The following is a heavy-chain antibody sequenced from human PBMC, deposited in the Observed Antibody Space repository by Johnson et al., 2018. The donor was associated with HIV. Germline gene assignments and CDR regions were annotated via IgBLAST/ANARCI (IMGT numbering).Heavy chain of an antibody. J-gene: IGHJ3*02. V-gene: IGHV3-15*01. CDR2: TKNKTDGGTT. CDR1: GFTLSDHY. D-gene: IGHD4-23*01. Sequence: EVQLVESGGGLVKPGGSLRLSCAASGFTLSDHYMDWVRQAAGKGLEWVGRTKNKTDGGTTDYAAPVKGRFTISRDDSKNTLYLQMNSLKTEDTAVYYCTTKTTVVTLGFDIWGQGTMVTVSS. CDR3: TTKTTVVTLGFDI.